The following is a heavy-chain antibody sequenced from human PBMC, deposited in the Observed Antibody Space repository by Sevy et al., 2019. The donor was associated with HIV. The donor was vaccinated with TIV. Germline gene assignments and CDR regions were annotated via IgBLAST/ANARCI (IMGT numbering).Heavy chain of an antibody. CDR1: GGSFSGYY. V-gene: IGHV4-34*01. CDR3: ARGTNGNDFWSGYYYYYYGMDV. Sequence: SETLSLTCAVYGGSFSGYYWSWIRQPPGKGLEWIGEINHSGSTNYNPSLKSRVTISVDTSKNQFSLKLSTVTAAATAVYYWARGTNGNDFWSGYYYYYYGMDVWGQGTTVTVSS. J-gene: IGHJ6*02. D-gene: IGHD3-3*01. CDR2: INHSGST.